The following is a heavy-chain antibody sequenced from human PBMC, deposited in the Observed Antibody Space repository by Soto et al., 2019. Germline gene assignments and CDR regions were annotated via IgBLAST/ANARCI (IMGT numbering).Heavy chain of an antibody. D-gene: IGHD1-26*01. J-gene: IGHJ4*02. Sequence: GGSLRLSCVASGFLFDTYGMHWVRQTPGKGLEWVAIISYDGSHKEYADSVKGRFAISRDNSENTLYLQMNNLGVEDTALYYCATSASSDHWGQGTQVTVSS. CDR2: ISYDGSHK. CDR1: GFLFDTYG. V-gene: IGHV3-30*03. CDR3: ATSASSDH.